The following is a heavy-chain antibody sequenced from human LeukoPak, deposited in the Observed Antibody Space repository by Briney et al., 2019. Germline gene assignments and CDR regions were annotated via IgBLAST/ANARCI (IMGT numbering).Heavy chain of an antibody. D-gene: IGHD1-1*01. CDR2: ISSSGSTI. J-gene: IGHJ4*02. Sequence: TGGSLRLSCAASGFTFSDYYMSWIRQAPGKGLEWVSYISSSGSTIYYADSVKGRFTISRDNSKNTLDLQMNSLRAEGTAVYYCAKDRRYGSDYWGQGTLVTVSS. CDR3: AKDRRYGSDY. V-gene: IGHV3-11*01. CDR1: GFTFSDYY.